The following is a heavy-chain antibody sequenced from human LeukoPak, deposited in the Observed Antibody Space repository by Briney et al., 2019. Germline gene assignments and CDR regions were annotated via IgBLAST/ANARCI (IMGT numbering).Heavy chain of an antibody. CDR2: IKQDGSEK. CDR1: GFTFSTYW. V-gene: IGHV3-7*04. CDR3: ARGGYQLLWY. J-gene: IGHJ4*02. Sequence: GGSLRLSCAASGFTFSTYWMSWVRQAPGTGLEWVASIKQDGSEKSYVDSVKGRFTISRDNAKNSLYLQMDSLRAEDTAVYYCARGGYQLLWYWGQGTLVTVSS. D-gene: IGHD2-2*01.